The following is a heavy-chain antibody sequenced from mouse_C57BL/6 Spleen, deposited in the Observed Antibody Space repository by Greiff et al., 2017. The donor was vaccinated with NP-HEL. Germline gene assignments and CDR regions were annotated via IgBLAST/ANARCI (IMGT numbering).Heavy chain of an antibody. CDR3: ARVGDYGGGH. CDR2: IRNKANGYTT. V-gene: IGHV7-3*01. Sequence: EVMLVESGGGLVQPGGSLSLSCAASGFTFTDYYMSWVRQPPGKALEWLGFIRNKANGYTTEYSASVKGRFTISRDNSQSILYHQMNALGAEDSATYYCARVGDYGGGHWGQGTSVTVAS. J-gene: IGHJ4*01. D-gene: IGHD2-4*01. CDR1: GFTFTDYY.